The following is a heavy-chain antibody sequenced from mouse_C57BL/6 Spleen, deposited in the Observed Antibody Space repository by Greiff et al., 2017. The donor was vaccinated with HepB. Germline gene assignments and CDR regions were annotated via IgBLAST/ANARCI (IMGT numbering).Heavy chain of an antibody. CDR1: GYTFTSYW. J-gene: IGHJ1*03. Sequence: QVQLQQPGAELVKPGASVKLSCKASGYTFTSYWMQWVKQRPGQGLEWIGEIDPSDSYTNYNQKFKGKATLTVYTSSSTAYMQRSSLTSEDSAVYYCARGVITTVVANWYFDVWGTGTTVTVSS. CDR2: IDPSDSYT. CDR3: ARGVITTVVANWYFDV. D-gene: IGHD1-1*01. V-gene: IGHV1-50*01.